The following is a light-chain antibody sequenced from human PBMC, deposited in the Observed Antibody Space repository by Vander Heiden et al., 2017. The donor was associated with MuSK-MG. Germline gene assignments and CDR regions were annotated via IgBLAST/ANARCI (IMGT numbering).Light chain of an antibody. CDR1: QSVLYSSNNENH. CDR2: WAS. Sequence: DIVMTQSPDSLAVSLGERATINCKPSQSVLYSSNNENHLAWYQQKPGQPPKLLIHWASTRESGVPDRFSGSGSGTDFTLTISRLQAEDVAVYYCQQYYSSPRTFGPGTKVDIK. V-gene: IGKV4-1*01. J-gene: IGKJ3*01. CDR3: QQYYSSPRT.